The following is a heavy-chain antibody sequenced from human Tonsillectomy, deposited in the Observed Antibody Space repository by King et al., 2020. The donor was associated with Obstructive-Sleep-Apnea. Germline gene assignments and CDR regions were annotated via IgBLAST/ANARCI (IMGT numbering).Heavy chain of an antibody. CDR1: GGSISSSSYY. CDR2: IDNSGTT. V-gene: IGHV4-39*07. CDR3: VRDYWGAPATYGGIDY. D-gene: IGHD4-23*01. J-gene: IGHJ4*02. Sequence: LQLQESGPGKVKASETLSLTCSVSGGSISSSSYYWGWIRQPPGKGLEWIGRIDNSGTTYYNPSLKSRVTISVDTTKNQFSLKLSSVTAADTAVYYCVRDYWGAPATYGGIDYWGLGTLVTVSS.